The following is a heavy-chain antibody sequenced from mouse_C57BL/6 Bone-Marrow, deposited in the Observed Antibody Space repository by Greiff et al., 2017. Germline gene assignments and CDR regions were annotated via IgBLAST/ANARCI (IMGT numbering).Heavy chain of an antibody. J-gene: IGHJ3*01. Sequence: QVQLQQPGAELVKPGASVKLSCKASGYTFTSYWMHWVKQRPGQGLEWIGMIHPNSGSTNYNEKFKSKATLTVDKSSSTAYMQLSSLTSEDSAVYYCERFWDERVWFAYWGQGTLVTVSA. V-gene: IGHV1-64*01. CDR3: ERFWDERVWFAY. D-gene: IGHD4-1*01. CDR1: GYTFTSYW. CDR2: IHPNSGST.